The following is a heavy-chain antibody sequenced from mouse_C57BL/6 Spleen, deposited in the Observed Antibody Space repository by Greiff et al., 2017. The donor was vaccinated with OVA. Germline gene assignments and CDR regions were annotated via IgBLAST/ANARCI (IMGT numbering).Heavy chain of an antibody. V-gene: IGHV5-4*01. J-gene: IGHJ1*03. CDR1: GFTFSSYA. CDR3: ARAEDDYDERGHWYFDV. CDR2: ISDGGSYT. D-gene: IGHD2-4*01. Sequence: EVQGVESGGGLVKPGGSLKLSCAASGFTFSSYAMSWVRQTPEKRLEWVATISDGGSYTYYPDNVKGRFTISRDNAKNNLYLQMSHLKSEDTAMYYCARAEDDYDERGHWYFDVWGTRTTVTVSS.